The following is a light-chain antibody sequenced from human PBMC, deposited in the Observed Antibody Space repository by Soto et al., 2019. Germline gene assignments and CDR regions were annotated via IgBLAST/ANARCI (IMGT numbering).Light chain of an antibody. CDR1: SSNIGAGYD. Sequence: QSALTQPPSVSGAPGQRVTISCTGSSSNIGAGYDVHWYQQLPGTAPKLLIYGNSNRPSGVPDRFSGSKSGTSASLAITGLQAEDEADYHCQSYDSSLSGVVLGGGTKLTVL. V-gene: IGLV1-40*01. J-gene: IGLJ2*01. CDR2: GNS. CDR3: QSYDSSLSGVV.